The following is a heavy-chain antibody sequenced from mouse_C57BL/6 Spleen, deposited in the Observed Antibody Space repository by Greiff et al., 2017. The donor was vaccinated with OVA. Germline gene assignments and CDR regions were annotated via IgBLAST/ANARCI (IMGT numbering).Heavy chain of an antibody. Sequence: EVKLVESGGGLVQPGGSLSLSCAASGFTFTDYYMSWVRQPPGKALEWLGFIRNKANGYTTEYSASVKGRFTISRDNSQSILYLQMNALRAEDSATYYCARSGGSSLYWYFDVWGTGTTVTVSS. J-gene: IGHJ1*03. CDR3: ARSGGSSLYWYFDV. CDR2: IRNKANGYTT. CDR1: GFTFTDYY. D-gene: IGHD1-1*01. V-gene: IGHV7-3*01.